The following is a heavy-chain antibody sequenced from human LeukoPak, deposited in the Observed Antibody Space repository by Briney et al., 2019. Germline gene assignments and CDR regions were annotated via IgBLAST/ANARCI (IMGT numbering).Heavy chain of an antibody. V-gene: IGHV5-51*01. Sequence: GESLKISCNGSGYSFTSYWIGWVRQMPGKGLEWMGIIYPGDSDTRYSPSFQGQVTISADKSISTAYLQWSSLKASDTAMYYCARTSDFWSGYYRPNYFDYWGQGTLVTVSS. CDR1: GYSFTSYW. CDR2: IYPGDSDT. CDR3: ARTSDFWSGYYRPNYFDY. J-gene: IGHJ4*02. D-gene: IGHD3-3*01.